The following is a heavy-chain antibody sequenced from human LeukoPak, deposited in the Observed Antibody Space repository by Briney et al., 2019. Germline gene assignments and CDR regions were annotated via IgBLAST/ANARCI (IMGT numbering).Heavy chain of an antibody. CDR2: ISAYNGNT. Sequence: ASVKVSCKASGYTFTSYGISWVRQAPGQGLEWMGWISAYNGNTNYAQKLQGRVTMTTDTSTSTAYMELRSLRSDDTAVYYCARDLPGGCSSTSCNYYCYGMDVWGQGTTVTVSS. CDR3: ARDLPGGCSSTSCNYYCYGMDV. D-gene: IGHD2-2*01. J-gene: IGHJ6*02. V-gene: IGHV1-18*01. CDR1: GYTFTSYG.